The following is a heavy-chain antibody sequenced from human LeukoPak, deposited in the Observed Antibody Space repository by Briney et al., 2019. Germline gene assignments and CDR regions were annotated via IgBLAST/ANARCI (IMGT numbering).Heavy chain of an antibody. CDR2: IYYSGST. V-gene: IGHV4-31*03. CDR1: GGSISSGGYY. J-gene: IGHJ6*02. Sequence: KTSETLSLTCTVSGGSISSGGYYWSWVRQHPGKGLEWIGYIYYSGSTYYNPSLKSRVTISVDTSKNQFSLKLSSVTAADTAVYYCARDPTVPYLGGMDVWGQGTTVTVSS. CDR3: ARDPTVPYLGGMDV. D-gene: IGHD7-27*01.